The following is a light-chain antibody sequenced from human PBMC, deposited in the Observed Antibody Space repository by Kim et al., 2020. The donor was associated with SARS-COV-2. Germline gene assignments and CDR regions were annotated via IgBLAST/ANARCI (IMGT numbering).Light chain of an antibody. J-gene: IGLJ2*01. CDR3: QVWDSGSEHVV. V-gene: IGLV3-21*03. CDR1: SIGRRS. Sequence: SYEPTQPPSVSVAPGKTARIICGGDSIGRRSVHWSQQKPGQAPVVVVYDSSDRPSGIPERFSGSNSGNTATLTISRVEAGDEADYFCQVWDSGSEHVVFGGGTQLTVL. CDR2: DSS.